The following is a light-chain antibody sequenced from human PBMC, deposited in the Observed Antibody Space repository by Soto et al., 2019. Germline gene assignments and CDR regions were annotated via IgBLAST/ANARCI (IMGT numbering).Light chain of an antibody. CDR3: AAWDDSLNAWV. CDR1: SSNIGSNT. Sequence: QSVLTQPPSASGTPGQRVTISCSGSSSNIGSNTVNWYQQHPGTAPKLLIYSNNQRPSGVPDRFSGSKSGTSASLAISGLQSEYEADYYCAAWDDSLNAWVFGGGTKLTVL. J-gene: IGLJ3*02. CDR2: SNN. V-gene: IGLV1-44*01.